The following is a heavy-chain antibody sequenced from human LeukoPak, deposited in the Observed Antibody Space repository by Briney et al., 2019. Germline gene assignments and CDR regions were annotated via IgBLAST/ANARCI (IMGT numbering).Heavy chain of an antibody. CDR1: GYSFIYYG. CDR2: ISAYNGNT. CDR3: ARDQGYYSGSGKFVFDV. D-gene: IGHD3-10*01. J-gene: IGHJ3*01. V-gene: IGHV1-18*01. Sequence: ASLTVSSKASGYSFIYYGISWVRQAPGQGLDCMARISAYNGNTDYAQKLQGRVTMSTDTSTSTAYMELRSLRSDDTAVYYCARDQGYYSGSGKFVFDVWGQGTLVTVSS.